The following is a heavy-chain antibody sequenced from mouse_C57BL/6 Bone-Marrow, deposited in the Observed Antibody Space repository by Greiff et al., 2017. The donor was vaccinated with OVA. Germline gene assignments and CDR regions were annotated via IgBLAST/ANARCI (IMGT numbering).Heavy chain of an antibody. Sequence: EVKLLESGPGLVKPSQTVFLTCTVTGISITTGNYRWSWIRQFPGNKLEWIGYIYYSGTITYNPSLTSRTTITRDTPKNQFFLEMNSLTAEDTATYYCARYYGSLYWYFDVWGTGTTVTVSS. CDR3: ARYYGSLYWYFDV. D-gene: IGHD1-1*01. CDR2: IYYSGTI. CDR1: GISITTGNYR. V-gene: IGHV3-5*01. J-gene: IGHJ1*03.